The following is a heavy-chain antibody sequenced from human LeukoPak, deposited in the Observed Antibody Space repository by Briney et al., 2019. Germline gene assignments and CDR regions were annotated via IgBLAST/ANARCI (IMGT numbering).Heavy chain of an antibody. V-gene: IGHV4-34*01. J-gene: IGHJ6*03. CDR2: INDSGRI. Sequence: SETLSLTCAVYGGSFSNYYWSWIRQPPGKGLEWIGEINDSGRINYNPSLMSRVTVSVDTSKNQFSLRLTSVTATDTAVYYCARRWNYGRNYYIDVCGNGATVSVSS. CDR1: GGSFSNYY. CDR3: ARRWNYGRNYYIDV. D-gene: IGHD1-7*01.